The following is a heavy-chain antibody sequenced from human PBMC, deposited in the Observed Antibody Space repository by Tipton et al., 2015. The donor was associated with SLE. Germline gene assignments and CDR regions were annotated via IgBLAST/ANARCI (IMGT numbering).Heavy chain of an antibody. Sequence: SLRLSCAASGFTFSSYSMNWVRQAPGKGLEWVSSISSSSSYIYYADSVKGRFTISRDNAKNSLYLQMNSLRAEDTAVYYCARTGAYGDSLDYWGQGTLVTVSS. CDR3: ARTGAYGDSLDY. V-gene: IGHV3-21*01. CDR2: ISSSSSYI. CDR1: GFTFSSYS. D-gene: IGHD4-17*01. J-gene: IGHJ4*02.